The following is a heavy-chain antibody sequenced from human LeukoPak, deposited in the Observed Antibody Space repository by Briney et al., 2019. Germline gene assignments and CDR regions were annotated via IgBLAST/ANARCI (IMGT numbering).Heavy chain of an antibody. J-gene: IGHJ5*02. V-gene: IGHV1-46*01. Sequence: ASVKVSCKASGYTFTSYYMHWVRQASGQGLEWMGIINPSGGSTSYAQKFQGRVTMTRDTSTSTVYMELSSLRSEDTAVYYCARDEISRYSYGYWFDPWGQGTLVTVSS. CDR3: ARDEISRYSYGYWFDP. D-gene: IGHD5-18*01. CDR2: INPSGGST. CDR1: GYTFTSYY.